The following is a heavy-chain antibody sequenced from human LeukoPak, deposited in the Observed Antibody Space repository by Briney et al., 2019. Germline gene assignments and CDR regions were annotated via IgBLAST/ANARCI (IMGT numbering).Heavy chain of an antibody. CDR3: ARYNWNVAFDI. D-gene: IGHD1-1*01. J-gene: IGHJ3*02. Sequence: SQTLSLTCTVSGGSISSGGYYWSWIRQHPGKGLEWIGYIYYSGSTYYNPSLKSRVTISVDTSKNRFSLKLSSVTAADTAVYYCARYNWNVAFDIWGQGTMVTVSS. CDR1: GGSISSGGYY. CDR2: IYYSGST. V-gene: IGHV4-31*03.